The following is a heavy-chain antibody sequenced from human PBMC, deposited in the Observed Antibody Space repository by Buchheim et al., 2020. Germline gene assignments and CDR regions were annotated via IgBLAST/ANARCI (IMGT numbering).Heavy chain of an antibody. CDR1: GFTFSSYG. V-gene: IGHV3-33*01. J-gene: IGHJ5*02. D-gene: IGHD1-1*01. CDR2: IWYDGSNK. CDR3: ARDRYNPGRSALGWFDP. Sequence: QVQLVESGGGVVQPGRSLRLSCAASGFTFSSYGMHWVRQAPGKGLEWVADIWYDGSNKYYADSVKGRFTISRDNSKNTLYLQRNSLRAEYTAVYYGARDRYNPGRSALGWFDPWGQGTL.